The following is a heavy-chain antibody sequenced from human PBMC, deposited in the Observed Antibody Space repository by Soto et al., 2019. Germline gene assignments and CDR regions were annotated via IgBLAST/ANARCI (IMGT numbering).Heavy chain of an antibody. J-gene: IGHJ4*02. D-gene: IGHD2-2*01. CDR1: GGSISDYS. V-gene: IGHV4-59*01. Sequence: SETLSLTCTISGGSISDYSCNLIRQPPGRGLEWIGHIFYRGSTKYNPSLWDRVTISRGSSQTQLSLRLKSVTAADTAIYYCARGSNSNFEGPIVWGQGILVTVS. CDR3: ARGSNSNFEGPIV. CDR2: IFYRGST.